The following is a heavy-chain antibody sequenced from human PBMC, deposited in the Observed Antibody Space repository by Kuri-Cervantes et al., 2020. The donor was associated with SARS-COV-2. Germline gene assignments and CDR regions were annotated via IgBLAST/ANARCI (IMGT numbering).Heavy chain of an antibody. CDR3: ATHAAIFGVVLPDY. Sequence: ASVKVSCKASGYTFTSYGIGWVRQAPGQGLEWMGWISAYNGNTNYAQKLQGRVTMTTDTSTSTAYMELRSLRSEDTAVYYCATHAAIFGVVLPDYWGQGTLVTVSS. CDR2: ISAYNGNT. V-gene: IGHV1-18*01. CDR1: GYTFTSYG. J-gene: IGHJ4*02. D-gene: IGHD3-3*01.